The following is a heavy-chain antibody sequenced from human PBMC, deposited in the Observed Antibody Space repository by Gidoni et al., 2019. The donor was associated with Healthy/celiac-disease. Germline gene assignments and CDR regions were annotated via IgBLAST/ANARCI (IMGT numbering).Heavy chain of an antibody. J-gene: IGHJ2*01. Sequence: QLQLQESGPGLVTPSQTLSLPCTVSGCSLSFGGYYWSWIRHHPGKGLEWIGYSYYSGSTYYNPSLKSRVTISVDTSKNQFSLKLSSVTAADTAVYYCARVPSVTKDWYFDLWGRGTLVTVSS. CDR3: ARVPSVTKDWYFDL. V-gene: IGHV4-31*03. D-gene: IGHD4-17*01. CDR2: SYYSGST. CDR1: GCSLSFGGYY.